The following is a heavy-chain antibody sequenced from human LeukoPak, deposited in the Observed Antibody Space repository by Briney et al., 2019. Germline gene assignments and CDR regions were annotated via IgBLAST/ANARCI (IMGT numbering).Heavy chain of an antibody. Sequence: GRSLRLSCAASGFTFSSYGMHWVRQAPGKGLEWVAVISYDGSNKYYADSVKGRFTISRDNSKNTLYLQMNSLRAEDTAVYYCAKMPSGSFLWGAFGIWGQGTMVTVSS. CDR1: GFTFSSYG. CDR3: AKMPSGSFLWGAFGI. CDR2: ISYDGSNK. V-gene: IGHV3-30*18. D-gene: IGHD1-26*01. J-gene: IGHJ3*02.